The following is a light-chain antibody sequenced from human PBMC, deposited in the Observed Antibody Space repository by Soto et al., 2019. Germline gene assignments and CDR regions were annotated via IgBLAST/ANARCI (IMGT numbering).Light chain of an antibody. CDR2: LGS. J-gene: IGKJ1*01. CDR3: MQALPTWT. V-gene: IGKV2-28*01. Sequence: DIVMTQSPLSLPVTPGEPASISCRSSQSLLHSNGYNYLDWYLQKPGQSPQLLIYLGSNRASGVPDRFSGSGSGTDFTLKISRVEAEDVGVYYCMQALPTWTFGQGTQVEIK. CDR1: QSLLHSNGYNY.